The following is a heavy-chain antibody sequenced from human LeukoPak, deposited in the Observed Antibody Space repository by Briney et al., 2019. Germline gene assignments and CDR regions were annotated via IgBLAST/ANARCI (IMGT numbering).Heavy chain of an antibody. CDR2: IRSSGSTI. CDR3: VRDPEALDY. Sequence: GGSLRLSCAASGFTFSSYSMNWVRQAPGKGLEWVSYIRSSGSTIYYADSVRGRFTISRDNAKNSLYLQMNSLRAEDTAVYYCVRDPEALDYWGQGTLVTVSS. J-gene: IGHJ4*02. V-gene: IGHV3-48*01. CDR1: GFTFSSYS.